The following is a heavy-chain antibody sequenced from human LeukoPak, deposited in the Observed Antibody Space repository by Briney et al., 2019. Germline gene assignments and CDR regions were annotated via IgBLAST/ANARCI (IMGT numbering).Heavy chain of an antibody. D-gene: IGHD1-7*01. CDR1: GLTVSSYS. CDR3: ARDLSGYNWNYGQYFDY. J-gene: IGHJ4*02. V-gene: IGHV3-21*01. CDR2: ISSSSSYI. Sequence: GGSLRLSCVASGLTVSSYSMNWVRQAPGKGLEWVSSISSSSSYIYYADSVKGRFTISRDNAKNSLYLQMNSLRAEDTAVYYCARDLSGYNWNYGQYFDYWGQGTLVTVSS.